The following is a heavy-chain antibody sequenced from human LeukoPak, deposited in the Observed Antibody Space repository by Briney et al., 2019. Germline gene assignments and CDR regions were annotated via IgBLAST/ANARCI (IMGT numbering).Heavy chain of an antibody. V-gene: IGHV4-39*01. Sequence: PSETLSLTCTVSGGSISSSSYYWGWIRQPPGKGLEWIGSIYYSGSTYYNPSLKSRVTISVDTSKNQFSLKLSSVTAADTAVYYCARLPLPYKRSPSPPTMAPPFWGQGTLVTVSS. D-gene: IGHD4/OR15-4a*01. J-gene: IGHJ4*02. CDR2: IYYSGST. CDR3: ARLPLPYKRSPSPPTMAPPF. CDR1: GGSISSSSYY.